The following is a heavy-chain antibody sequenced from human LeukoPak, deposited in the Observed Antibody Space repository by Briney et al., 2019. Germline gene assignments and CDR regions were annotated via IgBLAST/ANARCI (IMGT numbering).Heavy chain of an antibody. Sequence: SVKVSCKASGGTFSSYAISWVRQAPEQGLEWMGGIIPIFGTANYAQKFQGRVTITADESTSTAYMELSSLRSEDTAVYYCAKQLGYCSDGSCYFPYWGQGTLVTVSS. J-gene: IGHJ4*02. CDR3: AKQLGYCSDGSCYFPY. V-gene: IGHV1-69*13. CDR2: IIPIFGTA. D-gene: IGHD2-15*01. CDR1: GGTFSSYA.